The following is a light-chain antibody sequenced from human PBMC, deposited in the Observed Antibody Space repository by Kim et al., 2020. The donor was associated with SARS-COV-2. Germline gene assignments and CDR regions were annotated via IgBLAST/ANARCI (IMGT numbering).Light chain of an antibody. V-gene: IGKV1-12*01. CDR1: QDISSW. Sequence: DIQMTQSPSSVSGSVGDRVTITCRAGQDISSWLAWYQQKPGKAPKLLISAASSLQSGVPSRFSGSGSGTDFTLTISSLQPEDFASYSCQRADSFPLGFGGGTKVDIQ. J-gene: IGKJ4*01. CDR3: QRADSFPLG. CDR2: AAS.